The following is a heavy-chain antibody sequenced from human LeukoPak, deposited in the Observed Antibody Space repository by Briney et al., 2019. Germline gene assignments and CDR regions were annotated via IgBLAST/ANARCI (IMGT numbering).Heavy chain of an antibody. V-gene: IGHV3-23*01. CDR1: GFTFSSYA. J-gene: IGHJ6*02. CDR2: ISGSGGGT. Sequence: GGSLRLSCAASGFTFSSYAMSWVRQAPGQGLEWVSGISGSGGGTYYADSVKGRFTISRDNSKNTLYLQMNSLRAEDTAVYYCAKNQGFIAARDYYGSGRNVWGQGTTVTVSS. CDR3: AKNQGFIAARDYYGSGRNV. D-gene: IGHD3-10*01.